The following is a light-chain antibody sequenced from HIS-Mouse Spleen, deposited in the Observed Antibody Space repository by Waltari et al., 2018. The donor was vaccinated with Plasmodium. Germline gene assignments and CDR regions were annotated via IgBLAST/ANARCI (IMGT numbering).Light chain of an antibody. J-gene: IGLJ1*01. Sequence: QSALTQPRSVSGSPGQPVPISCTGTSSDVGGYNYVSWYQQHPGKAPKLMIYDVSKRPSGVPDRFSGSKSGNTASLTISGLQAEDEADYYCCSYAGSYTFVFGTGTKVTVL. CDR3: CSYAGSYTFV. V-gene: IGLV2-11*01. CDR1: SSDVGGYNY. CDR2: DVS.